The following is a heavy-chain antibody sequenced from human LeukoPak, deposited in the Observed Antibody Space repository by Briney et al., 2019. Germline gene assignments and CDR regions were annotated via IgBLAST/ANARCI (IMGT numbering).Heavy chain of an antibody. Sequence: PGGSLRLSCAASGFTVSFNYMSWVRQAPGKGLEWLSIIYSGGRTYYADSVKGRFAISRDKSKNTLYLHMNSLRAEDTAVYYCAREGSNYYESSGYYRNWGQGTLVTVSS. CDR2: IYSGGRT. J-gene: IGHJ4*02. V-gene: IGHV3-53*01. CDR1: GFTVSFNY. D-gene: IGHD3-22*01. CDR3: AREGSNYYESSGYYRN.